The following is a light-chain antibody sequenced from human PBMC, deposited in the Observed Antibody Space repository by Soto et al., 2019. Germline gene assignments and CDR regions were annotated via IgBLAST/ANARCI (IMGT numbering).Light chain of an antibody. J-gene: IGKJ5*01. CDR1: QSVGSK. CDR3: QQSSNWPLIN. Sequence: EIVMTQSPATLPLSPLEIATLSCRASQSVGSKLAWFQQKPGQAPRLLMYDVSNRATGIPARFSGSGSGTDFTLTIRSLEPEDFAVYYCQQSSNWPLINCGQGKRREIK. CDR2: DVS. V-gene: IGKV3-11*01.